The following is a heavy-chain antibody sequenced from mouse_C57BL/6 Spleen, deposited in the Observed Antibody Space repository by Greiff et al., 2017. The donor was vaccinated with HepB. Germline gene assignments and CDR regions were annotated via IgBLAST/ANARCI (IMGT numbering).Heavy chain of an antibody. Sequence: DVKLVESGGDLVKPGGSLKLSCAASGFTFSSYGMSWVRQTPDKRLEWVATISSGGSYTYYPDSVKGRFTISRDNAKNTLYLQMSSLKSEDTAMYYCARGRIGNNYAMDYWGQGTSVTVSS. CDR1: GFTFSSYG. CDR2: ISSGGSYT. V-gene: IGHV5-6*02. J-gene: IGHJ4*01. D-gene: IGHD2-14*01. CDR3: ARGRIGNNYAMDY.